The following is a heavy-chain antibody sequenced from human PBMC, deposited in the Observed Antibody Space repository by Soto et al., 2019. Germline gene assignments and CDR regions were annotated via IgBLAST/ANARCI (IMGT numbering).Heavy chain of an antibody. J-gene: IGHJ6*02. V-gene: IGHV3-74*01. D-gene: IGHD3-10*01. CDR2: ITSDGSST. CDR3: ARERGGGFGDV. Sequence: EVQLVESGGGLVQPGGSLRLSCAASGFTFSSYYMNWVRQAPGKGLVWVARITSDGSSTTYADSVKGRFTISRDNAKNMLYLKMNSLRAEDTAVYSCARERGGGFGDVWGQGTTVTVSS. CDR1: GFTFSSYY.